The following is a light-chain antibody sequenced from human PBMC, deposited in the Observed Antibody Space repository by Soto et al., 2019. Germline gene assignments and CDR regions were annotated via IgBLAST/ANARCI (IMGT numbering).Light chain of an antibody. J-gene: IGKJ5*01. Sequence: EIVMTQSPATLSVSPGERATLSCRASQSVNIYLAWYQQKPGQAPRLLIYDASNRATGIPARFSGSGSGTDFTLTSSSLEPEDFAVYYCQQRSNWPITFGQGTRLEIK. CDR3: QQRSNWPIT. V-gene: IGKV3-11*01. CDR2: DAS. CDR1: QSVNIY.